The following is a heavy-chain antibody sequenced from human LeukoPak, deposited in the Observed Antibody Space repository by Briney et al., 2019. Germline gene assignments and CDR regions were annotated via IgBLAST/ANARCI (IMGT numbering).Heavy chain of an antibody. CDR3: ALQPARRLSWFDP. CDR2: IYHSGNT. CDR1: GYSISSGYY. J-gene: IGHJ5*02. V-gene: IGHV4-38-2*02. Sequence: SETLSLTCTVSGYSISSGYYWGWIRQPPGKGLEWIANIYHSGNTYYNPSLKSRVTISVDTSRNQFSLKLSSVTAADTAVYYCALQPARRLSWFDPWGQGTLVTVSS. D-gene: IGHD2-2*01.